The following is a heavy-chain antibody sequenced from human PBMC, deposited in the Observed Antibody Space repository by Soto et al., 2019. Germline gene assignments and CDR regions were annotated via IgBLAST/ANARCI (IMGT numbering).Heavy chain of an antibody. CDR1: GYTFSRYG. Sequence: ASVKVSCKASGYTFSRYGISWVRQAPGQGLEWMGWISPYSGNTNYAQKLQARFTMTTDTSTSTGYMELRSPRSEDTAVYYCAGVRYCSGRSCYSRLREAFDSRGYGTMVPAS. J-gene: IGHJ3*02. CDR3: AGVRYCSGRSCYSRLREAFDS. CDR2: ISPYSGNT. V-gene: IGHV1-18*04. D-gene: IGHD2-15*01.